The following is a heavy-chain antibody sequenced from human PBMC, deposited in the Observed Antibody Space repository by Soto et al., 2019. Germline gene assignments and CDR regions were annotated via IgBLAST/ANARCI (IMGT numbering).Heavy chain of an antibody. D-gene: IGHD3-22*01. CDR1: GYSFAGYW. CDR3: ARQIYDSDNGPNCQYYFDS. J-gene: IGHJ4*02. Sequence: GESLKLSCKGSGYSFAGYWITWVRQKPGKGLEWMGRIDPSDSQTYYSPSFRGHVTISATKSITTVFLQWSSLRASDTAMYYCARQIYDSDNGPNCQYYFDSWGQGTPVTVSS. V-gene: IGHV5-10-1*01. CDR2: IDPSDSQT.